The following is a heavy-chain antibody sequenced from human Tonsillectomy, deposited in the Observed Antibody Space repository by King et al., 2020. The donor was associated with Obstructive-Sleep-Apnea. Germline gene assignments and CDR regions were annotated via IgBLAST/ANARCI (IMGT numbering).Heavy chain of an antibody. D-gene: IGHD2-15*01. J-gene: IGHJ5*02. Sequence: QVQLQQWGAGLLRPSETLSLTCTVYGGSFSDHYWSWIRQPPGKGLEWIGEINHSGSTNYNPSLKSRVTTSVDTFKNQFSLKLTSVTAADTAVYYCARAQDNLRNWFDPWGQGTLVTVSS. V-gene: IGHV4-34*01. CDR3: ARAQDNLRNWFDP. CDR1: GGSFSDHY. CDR2: INHSGST.